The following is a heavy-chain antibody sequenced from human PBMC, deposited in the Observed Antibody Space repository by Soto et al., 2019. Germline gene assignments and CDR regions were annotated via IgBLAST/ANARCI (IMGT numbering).Heavy chain of an antibody. Sequence: GASLRLTCAASGFKVSRDYISWVRQAPGKGLEWVSVIYSGGTTYYADSVKGRFTISRDNSKNTLYLQMNSLRAEDTAVDYCARDLSHYDSSGYGYWGQGT. D-gene: IGHD3-22*01. CDR2: IYSGGTT. CDR3: ARDLSHYDSSGYGY. V-gene: IGHV3-66*01. J-gene: IGHJ4*02. CDR1: GFKVSRDY.